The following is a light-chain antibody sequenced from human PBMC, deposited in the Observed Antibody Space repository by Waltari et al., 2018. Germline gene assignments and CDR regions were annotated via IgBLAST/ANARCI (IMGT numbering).Light chain of an antibody. J-gene: IGKJ1*01. Sequence: EIVVTQSPATLSVSPGERATLSCRASQSVRSNVAWYQQKPGQAPRLLIYGASTRATVIPARFSGSESGTEFTLTISSLQSEDFAVYYCQQYNNWPLTFGQGTKVEIK. CDR3: QQYNNWPLT. V-gene: IGKV3-15*01. CDR1: QSVRSN. CDR2: GAS.